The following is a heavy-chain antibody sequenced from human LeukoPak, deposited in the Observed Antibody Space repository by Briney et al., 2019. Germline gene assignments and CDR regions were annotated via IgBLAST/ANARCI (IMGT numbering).Heavy chain of an antibody. CDR1: GGSFSGYY. Sequence: SETLSLTCAVYGGSFSGYYWSWIRQPPGKGLEWIGEINHSGSTNYNPSLKSRVTISVDTSKNRFSLKLSSVTAADTAVYYCARGVAAAWHWFDPWGQGTLVTVSS. D-gene: IGHD6-13*01. CDR2: INHSGST. CDR3: ARGVAAAWHWFDP. J-gene: IGHJ5*02. V-gene: IGHV4-34*01.